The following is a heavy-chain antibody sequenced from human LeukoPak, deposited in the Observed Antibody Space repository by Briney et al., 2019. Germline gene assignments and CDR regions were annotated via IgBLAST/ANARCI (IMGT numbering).Heavy chain of an antibody. D-gene: IGHD7-27*01. CDR3: AKGQLGIQSSKWFDP. V-gene: IGHV3-48*03. CDR2: ISASGQTI. Sequence: GGSLRLSCAASGFSFSTYEFHWVRHAPGKWLEWVSYISASGQTIYYADSVRGRFTISRDNAKNSLYLQMNSLGAEDTAVYYCAKGQLGIQSSKWFDPWGQGTLVTVSS. J-gene: IGHJ5*02. CDR1: GFSFSTYE.